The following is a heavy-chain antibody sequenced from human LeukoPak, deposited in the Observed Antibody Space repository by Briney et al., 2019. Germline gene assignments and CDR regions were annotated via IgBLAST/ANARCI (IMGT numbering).Heavy chain of an antibody. CDR3: ARDKSLGFVEWPDYGMDV. D-gene: IGHD3-3*01. CDR1: LFTFSSYL. J-gene: IGHJ6*02. Sequence: GGSLRHSCAASLFTFSSYLMSWVRQAPGRGVEWVANIKQEGSEKHYVDSLKGRFTISRDNAKNSLYLQMNSLRAKNTAVYYCARDKSLGFVEWPDYGMDVWGQGTTVTVSS. V-gene: IGHV3-7*01. CDR2: IKQEGSEK.